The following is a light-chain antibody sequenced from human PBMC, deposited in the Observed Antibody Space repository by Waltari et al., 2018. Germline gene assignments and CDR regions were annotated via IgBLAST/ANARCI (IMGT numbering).Light chain of an antibody. J-gene: IGLJ1*01. CDR2: QDS. CDR3: QAWDSNTGV. CDR1: ELGNKY. Sequence: SITCSGDELGNKYVCWYQQKPGQSPILVIFQDSKRPSGIPERFSGSNSGNAATLTISGTQAVDEADYYCQAWDSNTGVFGTGTRVTVL. V-gene: IGLV3-1*01.